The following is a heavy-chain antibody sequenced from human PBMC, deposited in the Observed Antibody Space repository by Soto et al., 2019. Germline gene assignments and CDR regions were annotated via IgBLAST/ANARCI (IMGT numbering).Heavy chain of an antibody. CDR3: ARVNWNDDYYFGMDV. J-gene: IGHJ6*02. CDR1: GYAFTSYG. CDR2: ISGSIEDI. D-gene: IGHD1-20*01. V-gene: IGHV1-18*04. Sequence: QVQLVQSGDEVKKPGASVKVSCKTSGYAFTSYGISWVRQAPGQGLEWMGWISGSIEDINYAQKVQGRVTVSRDTSTNTAYMELRSLTSADTAVYYCARVNWNDDYYFGMDVWGPGTTV.